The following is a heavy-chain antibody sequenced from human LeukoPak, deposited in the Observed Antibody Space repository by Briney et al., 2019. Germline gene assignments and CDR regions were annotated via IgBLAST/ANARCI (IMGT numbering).Heavy chain of an antibody. CDR1: GFTVSSNY. V-gene: IGHV3-66*01. D-gene: IGHD4-17*01. Sequence: GGSLRLSCAASGFTVSSNYMSWVRQAPGKGLEWVSVIYSGGSTYYADSVMGRFTISRDNSKNTLYLQMNSLRAEDTAVYYCARDAGGTTEFDYWGQGTLVTVSS. J-gene: IGHJ4*02. CDR3: ARDAGGTTEFDY. CDR2: IYSGGST.